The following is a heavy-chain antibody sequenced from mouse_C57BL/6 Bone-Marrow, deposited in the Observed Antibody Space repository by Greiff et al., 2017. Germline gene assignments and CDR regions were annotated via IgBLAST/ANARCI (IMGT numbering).Heavy chain of an antibody. Sequence: QVQLQQSGAELVRPGTSVKMSCKASGYTFTNYWIGWAKQRPGHGLEWIGVIYPGGGYTNYNEKFKGKATLTADKSSSTAYMQFSSLTSEDSAIYYCARFDYYDYDGGFAYWGQGTLVTVSA. V-gene: IGHV1-63*01. J-gene: IGHJ3*01. CDR2: IYPGGGYT. CDR3: ARFDYYDYDGGFAY. CDR1: GYTFTNYW. D-gene: IGHD2-4*01.